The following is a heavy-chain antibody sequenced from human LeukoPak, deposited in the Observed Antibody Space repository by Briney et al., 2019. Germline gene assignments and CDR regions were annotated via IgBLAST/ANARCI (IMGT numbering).Heavy chain of an antibody. V-gene: IGHV3-30*18. J-gene: IGHJ4*02. CDR1: GFTFSSYG. CDR2: ISYDGSNK. Sequence: GGSLRLSCAASGFTFSSYGMHWVRQAPGKGLEWVAVISYDGSNKYYADSVKGRFTISRDNSKNTLYLQMNSLRAEDTAVYYCAKDMDYYDSSGYTPSEAYFDYWGQGTLVTVSS. CDR3: AKDMDYYDSSGYTPSEAYFDY. D-gene: IGHD3-22*01.